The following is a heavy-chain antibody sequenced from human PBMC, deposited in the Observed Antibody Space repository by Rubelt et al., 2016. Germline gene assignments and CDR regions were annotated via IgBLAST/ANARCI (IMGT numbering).Heavy chain of an antibody. CDR1: GFTFSSYV. D-gene: IGHD6-13*01. CDR3: AKYSSSTWYRGYIDY. J-gene: IGHJ4*02. V-gene: IGHV3-23*04. Sequence: EVQLVESGGGLIQPGGSLRLSCAASGFTFSSYVMSWVRQAPGKGLEWVSVISGSGGTTDYADSAKGRFTIARDNSKNTLYLQMKHLRAEDTASDYCAKYSSSTWYRGYIDYWGRGTLVTVSS. CDR2: ISGSGGTT.